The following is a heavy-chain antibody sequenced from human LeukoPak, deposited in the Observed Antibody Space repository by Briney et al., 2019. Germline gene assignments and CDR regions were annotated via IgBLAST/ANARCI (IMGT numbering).Heavy chain of an antibody. Sequence: SETLSLTCTVSGGSISSSSYYWGWIRQPPGKGLEWIGSIYYSGSTYYNPSLKSRVTISVDTSKNQFSLKLSSVTAADTAVYYCARWELTRRFHAFDIWGQGTMVTVSS. D-gene: IGHD1-26*01. CDR2: IYYSGST. CDR3: ARWELTRRFHAFDI. V-gene: IGHV4-39*01. J-gene: IGHJ3*02. CDR1: GGSISSSSYY.